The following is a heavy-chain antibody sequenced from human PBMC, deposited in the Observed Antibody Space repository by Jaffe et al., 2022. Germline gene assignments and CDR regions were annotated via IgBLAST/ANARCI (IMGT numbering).Heavy chain of an antibody. D-gene: IGHD4-17*01. V-gene: IGHV3-66*02. Sequence: EVQLVESGGGLVQPGGSLKLSCAASGITVNSNHMSWVRQAPGKGLEWVSVIYSGGLTYYADSVKGRFTISRDNTKNTLYLQMNSLRAEDTAVYYCARYGDYQYFQHWGQGTLVTVSS. CDR1: GITVNSNH. CDR3: ARYGDYQYFQH. J-gene: IGHJ1*01. CDR2: IYSGGLT.